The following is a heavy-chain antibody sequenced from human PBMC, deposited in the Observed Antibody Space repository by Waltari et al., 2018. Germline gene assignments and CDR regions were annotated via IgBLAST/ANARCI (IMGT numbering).Heavy chain of an antibody. CDR2: IKGDGSNI. D-gene: IGHD1-20*01. J-gene: IGHJ4*02. CDR1: GFTFSKYW. Sequence: EVQLVESGGYLVQPGGSLRLYCAASGFTFSKYWIPWARQTPWKGLEVGSHIKGDGSNIKYADSVKGRFTVSSDNAKNTVYLQISSLRAEDTAVYYCARSNNFAFDDWGQGTLVTVSS. CDR3: ARSNNFAFDD. V-gene: IGHV3-74*01.